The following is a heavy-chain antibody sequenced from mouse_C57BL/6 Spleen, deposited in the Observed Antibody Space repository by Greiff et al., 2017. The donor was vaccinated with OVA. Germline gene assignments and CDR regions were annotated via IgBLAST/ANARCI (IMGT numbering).Heavy chain of an antibody. D-gene: IGHD4-1*01. CDR2: ISDGGSYT. CDR1: GFTFSSYA. V-gene: IGHV5-4*03. Sequence: EVKLMESGGGLVKPGGSLKLSCAASGFTFSSYAMSWVRQTPEKRLEWVATISDGGSYTYYPDNVKGRFTISRDNAKNNLYLQMSHLKSEDTAMDYCARGLGQDYAMDDWGQGTSVTVSS. J-gene: IGHJ4*01. CDR3: ARGLGQDYAMDD.